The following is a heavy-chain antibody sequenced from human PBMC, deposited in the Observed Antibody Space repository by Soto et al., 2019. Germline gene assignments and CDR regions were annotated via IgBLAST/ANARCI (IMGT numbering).Heavy chain of an antibody. J-gene: IGHJ6*02. CDR3: ARDLVQAAAGTGLMNYYYYGMDV. CDR2: INPNSGGT. V-gene: IGHV1-2*04. D-gene: IGHD6-13*01. Sequence: ASVKVSCKASGYTFTGYYMRWVRQAPGQGLEWMGWINPNSGGTNYAQKFQGWVIMTRDTSISTAYMELSRLRSDDTAVYYCARDLVQAAAGTGLMNYYYYGMDVWGQGTTVTVSS. CDR1: GYTFTGYY.